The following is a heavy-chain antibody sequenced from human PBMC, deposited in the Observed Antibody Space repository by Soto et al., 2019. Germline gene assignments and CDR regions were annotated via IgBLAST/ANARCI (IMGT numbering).Heavy chain of an antibody. CDR2: IDTAGDT. J-gene: IGHJ6*02. D-gene: IGHD6-13*01. CDR1: GFTFSRYG. V-gene: IGHV3-13*01. CDR3: ARSMAAAGTERFMDV. Sequence: EVQLVESGGGLVQPGGSLRLSCAASGFTFSRYGMHWVRQATGKGLEWVSAIDTAGDTYYAGSVKGRFTISRENAKNSLYLQMNSLRVGDTAVYYCARSMAAAGTERFMDVWGQGTTVTVSS.